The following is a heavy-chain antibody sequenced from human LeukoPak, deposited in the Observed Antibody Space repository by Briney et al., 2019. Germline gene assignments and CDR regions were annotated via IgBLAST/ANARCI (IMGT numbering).Heavy chain of an antibody. CDR3: ARDQVVPADPLDY. D-gene: IGHD2-2*01. CDR1: GFTFSSYW. Sequence: SGGSLRLSCAGSGFTFSSYWMSWVRQAPGKGLEWVANIKQDGSEKYYVDSVKGRFTISRDNAKNSLYLQMNSLRAEDTAVYYCARDQVVPADPLDYWGQGTLVTVSS. CDR2: IKQDGSEK. V-gene: IGHV3-7*01. J-gene: IGHJ4*02.